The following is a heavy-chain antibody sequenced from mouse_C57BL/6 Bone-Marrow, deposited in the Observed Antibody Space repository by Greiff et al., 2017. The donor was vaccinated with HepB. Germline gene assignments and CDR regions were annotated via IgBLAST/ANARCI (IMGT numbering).Heavy chain of an antibody. CDR1: GYTFTSYG. V-gene: IGHV1-81*01. D-gene: IGHD2-10*01. CDR2: IYPRSGNT. CDR3: ARRGPTYWGDY. Sequence: QVHVKQSGAELARPGASVKLSCKASGYTFTSYGISWVKQRTGQGLEWIGEIYPRSGNTYYNEKFKGKATLTADKSSSTAYMELRSLTSEDSAVYFCARRGPTYWGDYWGQGTSVTVSS. J-gene: IGHJ4*01.